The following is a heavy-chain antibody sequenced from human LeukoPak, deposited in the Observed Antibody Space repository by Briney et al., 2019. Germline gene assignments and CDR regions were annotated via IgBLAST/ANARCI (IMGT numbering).Heavy chain of an antibody. V-gene: IGHV4-4*07. Sequence: SETLSLTCSVSGGSISGYYWTWIRQPAGKGLEWIGRVYTSGSTHYNPSLKTRLTTSVDTSKNQFSLKLSSVTAADTAVYYCARLITGTTTAFDIWGQGTMVTVSS. CDR2: VYTSGST. CDR1: GGSISGYY. D-gene: IGHD1-7*01. CDR3: ARLITGTTTAFDI. J-gene: IGHJ3*02.